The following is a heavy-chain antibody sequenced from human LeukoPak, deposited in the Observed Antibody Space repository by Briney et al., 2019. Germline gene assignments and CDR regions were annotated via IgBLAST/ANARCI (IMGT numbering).Heavy chain of an antibody. CDR3: ARDVGITIFGVVENWFDP. CDR2: INPNSGGT. Sequence: ASVKVSCKASGYTFTGYYMHWVRQAPGQGLEWMGWINPNSGGTNYAQKFQGRVTMTRDTSISTAYMELSRLRSDGTAVYYCARDVGITIFGVVENWFDPWGQGTLVTVSS. D-gene: IGHD3-3*01. CDR1: GYTFTGYY. V-gene: IGHV1-2*02. J-gene: IGHJ5*02.